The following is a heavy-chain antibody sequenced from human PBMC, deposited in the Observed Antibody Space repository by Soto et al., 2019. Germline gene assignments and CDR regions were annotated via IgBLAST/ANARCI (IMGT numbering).Heavy chain of an antibody. V-gene: IGHV3-11*01. CDR1: GFTFSDYY. CDR3: ARLVKDCSGGSCYYYYYYMDV. Sequence: GGSLRLSCAASGFTFSDYYMSWIRQAPGKGLEWVSYISSSGSTIYYADSVKGRFTISRDNAKNSLYLQMNSLRAEDTAVYYCARLVKDCSGGSCYYYYYYMDVWGKGTTVTVSS. J-gene: IGHJ6*03. D-gene: IGHD2-15*01. CDR2: ISSSGSTI.